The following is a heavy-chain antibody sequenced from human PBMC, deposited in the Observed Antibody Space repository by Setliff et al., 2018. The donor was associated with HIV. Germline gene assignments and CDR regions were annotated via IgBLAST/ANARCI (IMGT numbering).Heavy chain of an antibody. V-gene: IGHV1-69*13. D-gene: IGHD2-2*01. J-gene: IGHJ6*02. CDR1: GDFFSNYA. CDR3: ARESEMATAANYYYGMGV. Sequence: SVKVSCKASGDFFSNYAINWVRQAPGQGLEWMGAIIPIFGTTNDAQKFHDRVTITADESTSTAYMDLSSLTSADTAVYYCARESEMATAANYYYGMGVWGQGTTVTVSS. CDR2: IIPIFGTT.